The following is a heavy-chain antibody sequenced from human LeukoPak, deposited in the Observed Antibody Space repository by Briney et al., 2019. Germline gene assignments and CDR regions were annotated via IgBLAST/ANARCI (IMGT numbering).Heavy chain of an antibody. CDR1: GFTVSSNY. V-gene: IGHV3-53*01. D-gene: IGHD3-9*01. CDR2: IYSGGST. Sequence: PGGSLRLSCAASGFTVSSNYMSWVRQAPGKGLEWVSVIYSGGSTYYADSVKGRFTISRDNSKNTLYLQMNSLRAEDTAVYYCARENEGYFDWGRYYYYGMDVWGQGTTVTVSS. J-gene: IGHJ6*02. CDR3: ARENEGYFDWGRYYYYGMDV.